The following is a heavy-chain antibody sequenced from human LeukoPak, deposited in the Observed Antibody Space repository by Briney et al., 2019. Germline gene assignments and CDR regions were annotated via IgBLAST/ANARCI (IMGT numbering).Heavy chain of an antibody. CDR3: AKVSGGVVPAAIEDY. V-gene: IGHV3-30*02. CDR1: GFTFSSYG. J-gene: IGHJ4*02. Sequence: GGSLRLSCAASGFTFSSYGMHWVRQAPGKGLEGVAFIRYDGSNKYYADSVKGRFTISRDNSKNTLYLQMNSLRAEDTAVYYCAKVSGGVVPAAIEDYWGQGTLVTVCS. D-gene: IGHD2-2*02. CDR2: IRYDGSNK.